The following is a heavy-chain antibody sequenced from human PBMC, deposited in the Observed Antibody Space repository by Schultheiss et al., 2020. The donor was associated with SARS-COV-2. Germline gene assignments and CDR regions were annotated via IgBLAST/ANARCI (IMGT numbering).Heavy chain of an antibody. V-gene: IGHV4-34*01. J-gene: IGHJ5*02. CDR3: ARQRRSSSWFDP. CDR2: INHSGST. CDR1: GGSFSGYY. D-gene: IGHD2-2*01. Sequence: SETLSLTCAVYGGSFSGYYWSWIRQPPGKGLEWIGEINHSGSTNYNPSLKSRVTISVDTSKNQFSLKLSSVTAADTAVYYCARQRRSSSWFDPWGQGTLVTVSS.